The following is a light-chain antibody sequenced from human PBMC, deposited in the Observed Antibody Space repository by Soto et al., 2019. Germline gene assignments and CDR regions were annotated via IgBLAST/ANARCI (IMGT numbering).Light chain of an antibody. Sequence: DTQMTQSPSTLSASVGDRVTITCRASHSIATSLAWYQQRPGRAPKLLIYKVSTLDSGVSSRFSGSGSGTEFTLTISSLQPDDFATYYCQQYDTYFPTFGQGTKVEIK. J-gene: IGKJ1*01. CDR2: KVS. CDR3: QQYDTYFPT. V-gene: IGKV1-5*03. CDR1: HSIATS.